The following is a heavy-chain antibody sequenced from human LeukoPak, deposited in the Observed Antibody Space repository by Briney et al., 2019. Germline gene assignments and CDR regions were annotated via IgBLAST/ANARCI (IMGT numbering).Heavy chain of an antibody. CDR2: ISYDGSNK. CDR3: TSGIAAAVRDY. Sequence: GGSLRLSCAASGFTFSSYAMHWVRQAPGKGLEWVAVISYDGSNKYYADSVKGQFTISRDNSKNTLYLQMNSLRAEDTAVYYCTSGIAAAVRDYWGQGTLVTVSS. J-gene: IGHJ4*02. V-gene: IGHV3-30-3*01. CDR1: GFTFSSYA. D-gene: IGHD6-13*01.